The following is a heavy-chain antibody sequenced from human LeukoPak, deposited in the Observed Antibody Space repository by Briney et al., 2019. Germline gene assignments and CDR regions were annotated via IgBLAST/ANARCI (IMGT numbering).Heavy chain of an antibody. Sequence: ASVKVSCKASGYTFTGYYMHWVRQAPGQGLEWMGWINPNSGGTNYAQKFQGRVTMTRDTSISTAYMELSRLRSDDTAVYYCATQKYSSGRSFDYWGQGTLVTVSS. CDR1: GYTFTGYY. J-gene: IGHJ4*02. CDR3: ATQKYSSGRSFDY. V-gene: IGHV1-2*02. D-gene: IGHD6-19*01. CDR2: INPNSGGT.